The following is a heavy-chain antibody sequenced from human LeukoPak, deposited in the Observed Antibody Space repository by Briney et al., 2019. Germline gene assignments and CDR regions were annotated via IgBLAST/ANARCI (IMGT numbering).Heavy chain of an antibody. CDR2: IIPIFGTA. D-gene: IGHD2-2*01. Sequence: ASVKVSCKASEGTFSSYAISWVGQAPGQGLEWMGGIIPIFGTANYAQKFQGRVTITADESTSTAYMELSSLRSEDTAVYYCATDIVAVGPTPNYRDYWGQGTLVTVSS. CDR3: ATDIVAVGPTPNYRDY. CDR1: EGTFSSYA. V-gene: IGHV1-69*13. J-gene: IGHJ4*02.